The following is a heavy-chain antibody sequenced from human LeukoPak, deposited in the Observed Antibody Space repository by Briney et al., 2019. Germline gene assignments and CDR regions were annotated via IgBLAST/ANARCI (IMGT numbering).Heavy chain of an antibody. CDR3: VRAKRETSTRPWTSGMDV. V-gene: IGHV3-13*01. CDR1: GFTLSGYD. Sequence: GGSLRLSCAASGFTLSGYDIHWVRQAIGKGLDWVSGIGAAGDKYHAGSERGRFTISRENAENFVYLQMNGLRAEDTAIYYCVRAKRETSTRPWTSGMDVWGQGTTVTVSS. CDR2: IGAAGDK. J-gene: IGHJ6*02. D-gene: IGHD6-6*01.